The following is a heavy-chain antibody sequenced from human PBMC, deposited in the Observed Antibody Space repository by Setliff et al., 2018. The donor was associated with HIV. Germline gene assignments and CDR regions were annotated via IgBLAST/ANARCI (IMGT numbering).Heavy chain of an antibody. CDR1: GDSISSSGPGYY. CDR3: ARKEVIGPRRLYYYLDL. CDR2: VYYSGST. J-gene: IGHJ2*01. Sequence: SETLSLTCTVSGDSISSSGPGYYWGWARQPPGGGLEWIGSVYYSGSTYYDPSLKSRVTISVDTSENQLSLRLTSMTAADTAVYYCARKEVIGPRRLYYYLDLWGRGTLVTVSS. D-gene: IGHD6-6*01. V-gene: IGHV4-39*01.